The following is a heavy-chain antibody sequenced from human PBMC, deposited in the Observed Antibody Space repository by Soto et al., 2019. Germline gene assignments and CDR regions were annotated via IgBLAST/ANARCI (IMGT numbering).Heavy chain of an antibody. J-gene: IGHJ4*02. CDR1: GASIASDDW. V-gene: IGHV4-4*02. CDR2: VRHTGST. D-gene: IGHD2-15*01. CDR3: TRRPYRSTSGGIDY. Sequence: PSETLSLTCAVSGASIASDDWWTWIRQPPGKGLEWIAEVRHTGSTEYSPSLRSRVTISVDKSKNQISLKVSSVTATDTAVYYCTRRPYRSTSGGIDYWGQGTLVTVSS.